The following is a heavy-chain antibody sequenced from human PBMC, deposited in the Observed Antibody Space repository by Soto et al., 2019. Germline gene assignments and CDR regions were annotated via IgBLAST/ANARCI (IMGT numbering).Heavy chain of an antibody. D-gene: IGHD3-16*01. Sequence: GGSLRLSCAASGFTFSSYAMSWVRQAPGKGLEWVSAISGSGGSTYYADSVKGRFTISRDNSKNTLYLQMNSLRAEDTAVYYGAKNNLYGPGPKAYWGPGTLDTFSS. CDR2: ISGSGGST. J-gene: IGHJ4*02. CDR1: GFTFSSYA. V-gene: IGHV3-23*01. CDR3: AKNNLYGPGPKAY.